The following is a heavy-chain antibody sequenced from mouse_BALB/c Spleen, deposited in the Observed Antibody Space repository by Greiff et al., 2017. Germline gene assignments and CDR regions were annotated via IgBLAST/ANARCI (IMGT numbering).Heavy chain of an antibody. CDR2: ISYSGST. J-gene: IGHJ2*01. Sequence: EVKLQESGPGLVKPSQSLSLTCTVTGYSITSDYAWNWIRQFPGNKLEWMGHISYSGSTSYNPSLRSRISITRDTSKNQFFLQLNSVTTEDTATYYCARRGNLYYFDYWGQGTTLTVSS. CDR3: ARRGNLYYFDY. V-gene: IGHV3-2*02. CDR1: GYSITSDYA.